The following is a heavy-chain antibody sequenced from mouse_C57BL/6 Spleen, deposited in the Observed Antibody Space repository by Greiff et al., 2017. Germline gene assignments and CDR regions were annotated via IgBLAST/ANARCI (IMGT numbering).Heavy chain of an antibody. D-gene: IGHD2-4*01. J-gene: IGHJ3*01. CDR3: ARDDDDGIAWFAY. CDR1: GYSITSGYY. CDR2: LSYDGSN. V-gene: IGHV3-6*01. Sequence: EVQLQQSGPGLVKPSQSLSLTCSVTGYSITSGYYWNWIRQFPGNKLEWMGYLSYDGSNNYNPSLKNPISITRDTSQNQFFLRLNSVTTEDTSTYYCARDDDDGIAWFAYWGQGTLLTVSA.